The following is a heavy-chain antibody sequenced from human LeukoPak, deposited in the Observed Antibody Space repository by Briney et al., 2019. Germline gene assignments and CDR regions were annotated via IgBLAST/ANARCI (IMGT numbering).Heavy chain of an antibody. V-gene: IGHV3-23*01. CDR1: EFTFSSYA. CDR3: AKFLGYCSGGSCYSPFDY. CDR2: ISGSGGST. J-gene: IGHJ4*02. Sequence: GGSLRLSCAASEFTFSSYAMQCVRQAPGKGLEWVSAISGSGGSTYYADSVKGRFTISRDNSKNTLYLQMNSLRAEDTAVYYCAKFLGYCSGGSCYSPFDYWGQGTLVTVSS. D-gene: IGHD2-15*01.